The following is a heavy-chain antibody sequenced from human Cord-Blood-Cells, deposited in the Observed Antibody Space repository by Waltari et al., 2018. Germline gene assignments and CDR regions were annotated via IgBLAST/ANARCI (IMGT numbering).Heavy chain of an antibody. Sequence: QVQLQQWRAGLLKPSGTLSLNCAVYGGSFSGYYWSWIRQPPGKGLEWIGEIKHSGTNNYNPSLKSRVTISVDTSKNQFSLKLSSVTAADTAVYYCAREITFGGVIVGRPNWFDPWGQGTLVTVSS. D-gene: IGHD3-16*02. V-gene: IGHV4-34*01. CDR2: IKHSGTN. J-gene: IGHJ5*02. CDR3: AREITFGGVIVGRPNWFDP. CDR1: GGSFSGYY.